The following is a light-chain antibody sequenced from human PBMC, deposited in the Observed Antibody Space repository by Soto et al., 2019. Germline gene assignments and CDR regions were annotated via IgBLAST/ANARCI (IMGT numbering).Light chain of an antibody. CDR1: QSVSSY. CDR3: QQRSNWLA. CDR2: DAS. V-gene: IGKV3-11*01. J-gene: IGKJ5*01. Sequence: EIVLTQSPATLCLSPGERATLSCRASQSVSSYLAWYQQKPGQAPRLLIYDASNRATGIPARFSGSGSGTDFTLTISSLEPEDFAVYYCQQRSNWLAFGQGTRLEI.